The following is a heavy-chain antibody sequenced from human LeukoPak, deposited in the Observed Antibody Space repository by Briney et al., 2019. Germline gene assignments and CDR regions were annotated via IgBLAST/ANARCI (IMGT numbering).Heavy chain of an antibody. Sequence: PSETLSLTCAVYGGSFSGYYWSWIRQPPGKGLHWIGEINHSGSTNYNPSLKSRVTISVDTSKNQFSLKLSSVTAADTAVYYCARVWGTRITMVRGVIRRSGWFDPWGQGTLVTVSS. CDR2: INHSGST. CDR3: ARVWGTRITMVRGVIRRSGWFDP. CDR1: GGSFSGYY. J-gene: IGHJ5*02. D-gene: IGHD3-10*01. V-gene: IGHV4-34*01.